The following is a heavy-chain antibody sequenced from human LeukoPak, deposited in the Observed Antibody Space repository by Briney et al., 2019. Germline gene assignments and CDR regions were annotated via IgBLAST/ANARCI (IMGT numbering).Heavy chain of an antibody. J-gene: IGHJ4*02. CDR3: ARLGYGDYDRLGGVDY. V-gene: IGHV7-4-1*02. CDR1: GYTFTSYA. D-gene: IGHD4-17*01. CDR2: INTNTGNP. Sequence: ASVKVSCKASGYTFTSYAMNWVRQAPGQGLEWMGWINTNTGNPTYAQGFTGQFVFSLDTSVSTAYLQISSLKAEDTAVYYCARLGYGDYDRLGGVDYWGQGTLVTVSS.